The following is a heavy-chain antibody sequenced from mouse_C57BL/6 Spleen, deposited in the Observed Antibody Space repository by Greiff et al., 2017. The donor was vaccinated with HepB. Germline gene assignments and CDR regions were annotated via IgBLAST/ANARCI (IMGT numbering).Heavy chain of an antibody. CDR1: GYAFSSSW. CDR3: ARSDSSGYYFDY. V-gene: IGHV1-82*01. Sequence: QVQLKESGPELVKPGASVKISCKASGYAFSSSWMNWVKQRPGKGLEWIGRIYPGDGDTNYNGKFKGKATLTADKSSSTAYMQLSSLTSEDSAVYFCARSDSSGYYFDYWGQGTTLTVSS. CDR2: IYPGDGDT. J-gene: IGHJ2*01. D-gene: IGHD3-2*02.